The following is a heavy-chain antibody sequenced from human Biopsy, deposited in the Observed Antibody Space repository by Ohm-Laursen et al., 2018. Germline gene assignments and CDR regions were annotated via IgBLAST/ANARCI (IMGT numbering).Heavy chain of an antibody. J-gene: IGHJ2*01. CDR2: ITSKANSYAT. CDR3: ARSGGGNSRDWYFDL. Sequence: GSLRLSCAASGFTFSDSAIHWVRQASGKGLEWVGRITSKANSYATAYVGSVKGRFTISRDDSKNTAYLQMNSLRAEDTAVYYCARSGGGNSRDWYFDLWGRGTLVTVSS. CDR1: GFTFSDSA. D-gene: IGHD4-23*01. V-gene: IGHV3-73*01.